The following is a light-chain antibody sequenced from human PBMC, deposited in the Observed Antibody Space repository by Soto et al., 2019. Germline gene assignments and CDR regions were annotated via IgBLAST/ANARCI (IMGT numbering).Light chain of an antibody. J-gene: IGLJ2*01. Sequence: QSVLTQPPSVSGAPWQRVTISCTGSGSNIGAGYDVHWYQQLPGISPKLLIFANSNRPSGVPDRFSGSPSGTSASLANTGLEAEYEADYYCQSWDSSLSGSVFGGGTKLTVL. CDR2: ANS. V-gene: IGLV1-40*01. CDR3: QSWDSSLSGSV. CDR1: GSNIGAGYD.